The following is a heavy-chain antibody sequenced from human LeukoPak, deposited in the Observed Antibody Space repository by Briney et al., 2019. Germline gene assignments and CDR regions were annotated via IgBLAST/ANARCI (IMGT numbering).Heavy chain of an antibody. V-gene: IGHV4-59*08. D-gene: IGHD3-16*01. J-gene: IGHJ4*02. CDR1: GDSIGTYY. CDR2: VYYTGST. Sequence: NPSETLSLTCTVSGDSIGTYYWSWIRQPPGEGLEWIGYVYYTGSTNYNPSLKSRVTISVDTSKNHFSLNLRSVTAADMAIYYCARRRYGDVYHFDLWGRGTLVTVSS. CDR3: ARRRYGDVYHFDL.